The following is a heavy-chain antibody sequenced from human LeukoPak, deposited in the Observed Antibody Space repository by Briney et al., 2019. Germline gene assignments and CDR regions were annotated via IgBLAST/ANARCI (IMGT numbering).Heavy chain of an antibody. CDR3: ARIADYGDSYWYFDL. CDR1: GYSFTSYW. CDR2: IYPGDSDT. D-gene: IGHD4-17*01. V-gene: IGHV5-51*01. J-gene: IGHJ2*01. Sequence: GESLKISCKGSGYSFTSYWIGWVRQMPGKGLEWMGIIYPGDSDTRYSPSFQGQVTISADKSISTAYLQWSSLKASDTAMYYCARIADYGDSYWYFDLWGRGTLVTVSS.